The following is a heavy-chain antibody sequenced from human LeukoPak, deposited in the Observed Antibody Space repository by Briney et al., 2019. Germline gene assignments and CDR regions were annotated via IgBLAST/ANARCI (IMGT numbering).Heavy chain of an antibody. Sequence: GGSLRLSCAASGFTFSTYWMNWYRQAPGKGLEWVGNINQDASEINYVDSVRGRFTISRDNAKNSLYLQMNSLRAEDTALYYCARAAGHTYYFDYWGQGALVTVSS. J-gene: IGHJ4*02. CDR1: GFTFSTYW. CDR3: ARAAGHTYYFDY. CDR2: INQDASEI. V-gene: IGHV3-7*03.